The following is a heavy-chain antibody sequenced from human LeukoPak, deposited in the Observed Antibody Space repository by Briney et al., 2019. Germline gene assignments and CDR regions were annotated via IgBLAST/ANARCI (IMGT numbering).Heavy chain of an antibody. V-gene: IGHV5-51*01. CDR1: GCSFTSYW. J-gene: IGHJ5*02. D-gene: IGHD1-14*01. CDR3: ARGKSAAPEGNWFDP. Sequence: GESLKISCKGSGCSFTSYWIGWVRQMPGKGLEWMGIIYPGDSDTRYSPSFQGQVTISADKSISTAYLQWSSLKASDTAMYYCARGKSAAPEGNWFDPWGQGTLVTVSS. CDR2: IYPGDSDT.